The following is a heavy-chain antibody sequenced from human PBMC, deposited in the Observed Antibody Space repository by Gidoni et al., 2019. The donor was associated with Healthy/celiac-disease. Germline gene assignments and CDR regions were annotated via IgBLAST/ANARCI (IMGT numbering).Heavy chain of an antibody. CDR2: IYPGDSDT. V-gene: IGHV5-51*01. Sequence: ELQLVQAGAEVIKPGESLKISGKRSASSFTSDWIGWVRQIPGKGLEWMGIIYPGDSDTRYSPSFQGQVTISADKSISTAYLQWGSLKASDTAMYYCARHNWNDQYFDYWGQGTLVTVSS. CDR3: ARHNWNDQYFDY. J-gene: IGHJ4*02. D-gene: IGHD1-20*01. CDR1: ASSFTSDW.